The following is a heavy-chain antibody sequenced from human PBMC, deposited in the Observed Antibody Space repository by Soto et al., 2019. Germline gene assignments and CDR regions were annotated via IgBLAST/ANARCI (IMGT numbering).Heavy chain of an antibody. J-gene: IGHJ1*01. CDR2: MSYDGSNK. D-gene: IGHD4-17*01. Sequence: QVQLVESGGGVVQPGRSLRLSCAASGFTFTNYPMHWVRQAPGKGLEWVAVMSYDGSNKYYADSVKGRFTMSRDTSKNTLYLQMNSLSAEDTAVYYCARGDYGDYGSFQHWGQGTLVTGSS. CDR3: ARGDYGDYGSFQH. V-gene: IGHV3-30-3*01. CDR1: GFTFTNYP.